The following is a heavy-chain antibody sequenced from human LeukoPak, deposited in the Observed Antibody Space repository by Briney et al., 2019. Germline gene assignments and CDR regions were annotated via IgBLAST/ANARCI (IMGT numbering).Heavy chain of an antibody. D-gene: IGHD3-3*01. V-gene: IGHV4-34*01. J-gene: IGHJ5*02. CDR2: INHSGST. Sequence: SETLSLTCAVYGGSFSGYYWSWIRQPPGKGPEWIGEINHSGSTNYNPSLKSRVTISVDTSKNQFSLKLSSVTAADTAVYYCARGSGYYDFWSGYRPHWFDPWGQGTLVTVSS. CDR3: ARGSGYYDFWSGYRPHWFDP. CDR1: GGSFSGYY.